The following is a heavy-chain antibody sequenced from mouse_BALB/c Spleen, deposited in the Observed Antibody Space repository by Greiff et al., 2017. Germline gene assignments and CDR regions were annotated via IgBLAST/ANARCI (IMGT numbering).Heavy chain of an antibody. CDR3: ARRVGSSSYYFDY. J-gene: IGHJ2*01. V-gene: IGHV1-9*01. Sequence: VQLQQSGAELMKPGASVKISCKATGYTFSSYWIEWVKQRPGHGLEWIGEILPGSGSTNYNEKFKGKATFTADTSSNTAYMQLSSLTSEDSAVYYCARRVGSSSYYFDYWGQGTTLTVSS. CDR2: ILPGSGST. D-gene: IGHD1-1*01. CDR1: GYTFSSYW.